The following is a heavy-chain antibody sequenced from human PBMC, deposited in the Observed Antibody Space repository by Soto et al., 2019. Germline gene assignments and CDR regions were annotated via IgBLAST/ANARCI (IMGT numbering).Heavy chain of an antibody. J-gene: IGHJ3*02. Sequence: GESLKISCAASGFTFSSYGMHWVRQAPGKGLEWVAVIWYDGSNKYYADSVKGRFTISRDNSKNTLYLQMNSLRAEDTAVYYCARDNGGRLCFDAFDIWGQGTMVTVSS. CDR2: IWYDGSNK. CDR3: ARDNGGRLCFDAFDI. CDR1: GFTFSSYG. V-gene: IGHV3-33*01. D-gene: IGHD1-26*01.